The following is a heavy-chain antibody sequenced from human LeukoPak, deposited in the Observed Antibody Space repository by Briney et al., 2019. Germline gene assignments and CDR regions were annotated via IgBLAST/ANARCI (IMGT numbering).Heavy chain of an antibody. CDR3: ARMAYMLGDHGLYYYMDV. D-gene: IGHD1-26*01. V-gene: IGHV3-21*01. CDR1: GFTFSSYS. J-gene: IGHJ6*03. CDR2: ISSSSSYI. Sequence: PGGSLRLSCAASGFTFSSYSMNWVRQAPGKGLEWVSTISSSSSYIYYADSVKGRFTISRDNAKNSLYLQMNSLRVEDTAVYYCARMAYMLGDHGLYYYMDVWGKGTRVTVSS.